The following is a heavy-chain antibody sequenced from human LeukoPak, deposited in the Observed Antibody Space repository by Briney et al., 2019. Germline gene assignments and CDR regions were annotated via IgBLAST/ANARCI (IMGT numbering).Heavy chain of an antibody. V-gene: IGHV3-7*01. Sequence: PGGSLRLSCAASGFTFSSYWMSWVRQAPGKGLEWVANIKQDGSEKYYVNSVKGRFTISRDNAKDSLFLQMNSLRADDTAMYFCTRVGVGGYWGQGTLVTVSS. CDR2: IKQDGSEK. J-gene: IGHJ4*02. D-gene: IGHD3-16*01. CDR1: GFTFSSYW. CDR3: TRVGVGGY.